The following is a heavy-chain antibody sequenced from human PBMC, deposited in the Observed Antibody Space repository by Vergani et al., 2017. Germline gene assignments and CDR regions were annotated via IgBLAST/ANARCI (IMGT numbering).Heavy chain of an antibody. Sequence: QVQLVQSGAEVKKPGASVTVSCKASGYTFTSYDINWVQQATGQGLEWMGWMNPNSGNTGYAQKFQGRVTMTRNTSISPAYMELSSLRSEDTAVYYCARVSGGDYIGYYYYGMDVWGQGTTVTVSS. J-gene: IGHJ6*02. CDR2: MNPNSGNT. CDR3: ARVSGGDYIGYYYYGMDV. CDR1: GYTFTSYD. D-gene: IGHD4-17*01. V-gene: IGHV1-8*01.